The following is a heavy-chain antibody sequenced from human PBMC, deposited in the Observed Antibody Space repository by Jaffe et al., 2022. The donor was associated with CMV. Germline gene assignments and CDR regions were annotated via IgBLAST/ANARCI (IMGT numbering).Heavy chain of an antibody. J-gene: IGHJ4*02. V-gene: IGHV3-33*01. CDR1: GFTFSSYD. CDR3: ARVPSGSYTFDN. CDR2: IWYDGSNK. Sequence: QVQLVESGGGVVQPGRSLRLSCAASGFTFSSYDIHWVRQAPGKGLEWVAVIWYDGSNKYYADSVKGRFTISRDNSKNTLSLQMNSLRAEDTAVYYCARVPSGSYTFDNWGQGTLVTVSS. D-gene: IGHD1-26*01.